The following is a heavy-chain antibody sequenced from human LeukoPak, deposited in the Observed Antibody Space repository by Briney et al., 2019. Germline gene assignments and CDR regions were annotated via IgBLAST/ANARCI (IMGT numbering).Heavy chain of an antibody. CDR3: ARGMFTTVTTTSLSGMDV. CDR2: ISGSGGST. CDR1: GFTFSSYA. V-gene: IGHV3-23*01. Sequence: PGGSLRLSCAASGFTFSSYAMSWVRQAPGKGLEWVSAISGSGGSTYYADSVKGRFTISRDNSKNTLYLQMGSLRAEDMAVYYCARGMFTTVTTTSLSGMDVWGQGTTVTVSS. J-gene: IGHJ6*02. D-gene: IGHD4-17*01.